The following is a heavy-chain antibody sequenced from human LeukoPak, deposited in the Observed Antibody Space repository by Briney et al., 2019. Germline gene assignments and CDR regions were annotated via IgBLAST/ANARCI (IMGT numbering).Heavy chain of an antibody. CDR3: ATRPVSGWRFDY. D-gene: IGHD6-19*01. Sequence: PGGSLRLSCAASGFTFSSYAMSWVRQAPGKGLEWVSAISGSGGSTYYADSVKGRFTISRDNSKNTLYLQMNSLRAEDTAVYYCATRPVSGWRFDYWGQGTLVTVSS. CDR1: GFTFSSYA. J-gene: IGHJ4*02. V-gene: IGHV3-23*01. CDR2: ISGSGGST.